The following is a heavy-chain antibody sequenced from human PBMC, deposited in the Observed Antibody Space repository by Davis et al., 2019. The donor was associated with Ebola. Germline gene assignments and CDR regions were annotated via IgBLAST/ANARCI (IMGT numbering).Heavy chain of an antibody. CDR3: ASGTYYGSGSYIDY. J-gene: IGHJ4*02. CDR1: GYTFTSYY. Sequence: AASVKVSCKAFGYTFTSYYIHWVRQAPGQGLEWMGIVNPSGGSTTYAQKFQGRVTMTRDTSTSKVYMELSSLRSEDTAVYYCASGTYYGSGSYIDYWGQGTLVTVS. CDR2: VNPSGGST. D-gene: IGHD3-10*01. V-gene: IGHV1-46*01.